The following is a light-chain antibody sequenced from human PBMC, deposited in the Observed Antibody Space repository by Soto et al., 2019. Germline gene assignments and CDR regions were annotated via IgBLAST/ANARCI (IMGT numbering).Light chain of an antibody. CDR2: ETT. Sequence: QSVLTQPPSVSGAPGQRVTISCSGGGTNIGAAYDVQWYQQFPGTAPKLLIYETTNRPSGVSDRFSGSRSGSSASLAITGLRTDDEADYFCQSYDSSLSGYVFGTGTKVTVL. J-gene: IGLJ1*01. CDR3: QSYDSSLSGYV. V-gene: IGLV1-40*01. CDR1: GTNIGAAYD.